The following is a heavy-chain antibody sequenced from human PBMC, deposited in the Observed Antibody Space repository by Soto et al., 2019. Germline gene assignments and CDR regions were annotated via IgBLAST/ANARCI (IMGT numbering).Heavy chain of an antibody. D-gene: IGHD6-13*01. CDR1: GDSFSSGSYY. CDR2: IYYSGNT. V-gene: IGHV4-39*02. J-gene: IGHJ4*02. CDR3: ARDLAAAAL. Sequence: ETLSLTCTVSGDSFSSGSYYWGWIRQPPGKGQEWIGNIYYSGNTFYNPSLKSRVTISVDTSKTQFSLNLSSMTAEDPADYYCARDLAAAALGGEGALVTVSS.